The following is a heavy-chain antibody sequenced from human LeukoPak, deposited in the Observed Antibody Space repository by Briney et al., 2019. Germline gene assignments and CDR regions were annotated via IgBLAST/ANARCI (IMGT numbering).Heavy chain of an antibody. CDR3: ARSRDDFRNSGSHLDY. V-gene: IGHV4-38-2*02. J-gene: IGHJ4*02. Sequence: SETLSLTCTVSGDSISSGNYWGWIRQPPGQGLEWIGYIFYSGHTNYNPSLKSRVTISVDTSKNQFSLKLTSVTAADTAVYYCARSRDDFRNSGSHLDYWGQGTLVTVSS. CDR1: GDSISSGNY. D-gene: IGHD1-26*01. CDR2: IFYSGHT.